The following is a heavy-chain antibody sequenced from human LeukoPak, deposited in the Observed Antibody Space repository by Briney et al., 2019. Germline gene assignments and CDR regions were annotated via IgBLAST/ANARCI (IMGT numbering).Heavy chain of an antibody. CDR1: GGTFSSYA. CDR2: IIPILGIA. D-gene: IGHD5/OR15-5a*01. Sequence: SVKVSCKASGGTFSSYAISWVRQAPGQGLEWMGRIIPILGIANYAQKFQGRVTITADKSTSTAYMELSSLRSEDTAVYYCARRPSSVWPFDYWGQGTLVTVSS. J-gene: IGHJ4*02. V-gene: IGHV1-69*04. CDR3: ARRPSSVWPFDY.